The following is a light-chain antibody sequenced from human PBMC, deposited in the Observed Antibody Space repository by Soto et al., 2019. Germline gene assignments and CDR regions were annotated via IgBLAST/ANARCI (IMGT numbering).Light chain of an antibody. CDR1: QSVSNY. Sequence: EIVLSLSPDTLSLSPGERATLSCRASQSVSNYLAWYQQKPGQAPRLLIYDASSRATGIPGRFSGSGSGTDFTLTISSLEPEDFAVYYCQQRSNWPSITFGQRRLLEV. V-gene: IGKV3-11*01. J-gene: IGKJ5*01. CDR2: DAS. CDR3: QQRSNWPSIT.